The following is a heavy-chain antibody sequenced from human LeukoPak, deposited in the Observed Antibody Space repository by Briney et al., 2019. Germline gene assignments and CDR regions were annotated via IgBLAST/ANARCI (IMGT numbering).Heavy chain of an antibody. Sequence: VASVKVSCKASGYTFTSYGISWVRQAPGQGLEWMGWISAYDGNTNYAQKLQGRVTMTTDTSTSTAYMELRSLRSDDTAVYYCARDGPYDFWSGYPPYYYMDVWGKGTTVTVSS. V-gene: IGHV1-18*01. D-gene: IGHD3-3*01. CDR3: ARDGPYDFWSGYPPYYYMDV. J-gene: IGHJ6*03. CDR2: ISAYDGNT. CDR1: GYTFTSYG.